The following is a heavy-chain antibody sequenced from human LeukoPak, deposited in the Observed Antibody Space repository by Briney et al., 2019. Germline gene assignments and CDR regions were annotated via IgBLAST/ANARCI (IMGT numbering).Heavy chain of an antibody. CDR3: ARGPPGSDRAFDI. Sequence: GRSLRLSCAASGFTFSGYGMHWVRQAPGKGLEWVAVIWYDGSNKYYADSVKGRFTISRDNSKNTLYLQMNSLRAEDTAVYYCARGPPGSDRAFDIWGQGTMVTVSS. CDR2: IWYDGSNK. J-gene: IGHJ3*02. D-gene: IGHD3-16*02. CDR1: GFTFSGYG. V-gene: IGHV3-33*01.